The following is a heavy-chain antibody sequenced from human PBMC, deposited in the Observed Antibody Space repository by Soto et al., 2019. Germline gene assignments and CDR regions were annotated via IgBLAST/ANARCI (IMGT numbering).Heavy chain of an antibody. CDR1: GFTFSSYA. CDR2: ISGSGGST. Sequence: PGGSLRLSCAASGFTFSSYAMSWVRQAPGKGLEWVSAISGSGGSTYYADSVKGRFTISRDNSKNTLYLQMNSLRAEDTAVYYCAKDIVPAYDDTNYYYYGMDVWGQGTTVTVSS. CDR3: AKDIVPAYDDTNYYYYGMDV. V-gene: IGHV3-23*01. J-gene: IGHJ6*02. D-gene: IGHD2-2*01.